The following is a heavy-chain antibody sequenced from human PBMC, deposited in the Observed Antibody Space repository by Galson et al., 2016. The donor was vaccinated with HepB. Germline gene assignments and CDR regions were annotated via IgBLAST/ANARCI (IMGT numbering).Heavy chain of an antibody. J-gene: IGHJ4*02. CDR2: IGTTGDT. CDR3: ARVQSGCTGGACFRGLYFDC. CDR1: GFTFSNYD. V-gene: IGHV3-13*01. Sequence: SLRLSCAASGFTFSNYDMHWVRQATGKGLEWVSSIGTTGDTHYPDSVKGRFSISRENAKNSLYLQMSNLRAGDTAVYYCARVQSGCTGGACFRGLYFDCWGQGTLVTVSS. D-gene: IGHD2-8*02.